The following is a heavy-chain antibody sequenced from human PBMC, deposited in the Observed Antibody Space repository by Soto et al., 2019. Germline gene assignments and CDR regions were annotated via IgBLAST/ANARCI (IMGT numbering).Heavy chain of an antibody. CDR3: AKNGISSSPSAIDS. CDR1: GTTFSSPG. D-gene: IGHD6-6*01. CDR2: ITGSGRNT. V-gene: IGHV3-23*01. J-gene: IGHJ4*02. Sequence: GGSLRLSCATPGTTFSSPGMSWVRQAPGKGLDWVSGITGSGRNTYYADSVKGRFTISRDNSKSTLFLQMNSLRAEDTAVYYCAKNGISSSPSAIDSWGQGTLVTVSS.